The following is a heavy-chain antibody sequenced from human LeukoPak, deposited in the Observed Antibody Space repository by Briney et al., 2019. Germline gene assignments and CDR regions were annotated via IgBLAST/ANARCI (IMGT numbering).Heavy chain of an antibody. CDR1: GGSISSYY. D-gene: IGHD4-11*01. V-gene: IGHV4-59*01. Sequence: SETLSLTCTVSGGSISSYYWSWIRQPPGKGLEWIGYIYYSGSTNYNPSLKSRVTISVDTSKNQFSLKLSSVTAADTAVYYCARDKGYSNGLFFDYWGQGTLVTVSS. CDR2: IYYSGST. CDR3: ARDKGYSNGLFFDY. J-gene: IGHJ4*02.